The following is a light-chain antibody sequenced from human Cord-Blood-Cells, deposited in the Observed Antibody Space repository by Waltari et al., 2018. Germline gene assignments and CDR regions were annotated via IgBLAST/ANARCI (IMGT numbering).Light chain of an antibody. J-gene: IGKJ1*01. V-gene: IGKV1-8*01. CDR1: QGISSY. CDR3: QQYYSYPT. Sequence: AIRITQSPSSLSASTGDRVTITCRASQGISSYLAWYQQKPGKASKLLIYAASTLQSGVPSRFSGSGSGTDFTLTISCLQSEDFATYYCQQYYSYPTFGQGTKVEIK. CDR2: AAS.